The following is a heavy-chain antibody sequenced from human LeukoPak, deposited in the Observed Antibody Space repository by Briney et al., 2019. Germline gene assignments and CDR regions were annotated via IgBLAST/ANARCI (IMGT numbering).Heavy chain of an antibody. CDR3: ARAWGEFAHEYNWFDP. CDR2: FSGGGGTT. J-gene: IGHJ5*02. V-gene: IGHV3-23*01. Sequence: GGSLRLSCAASGFTFSSYAMSWVRQAPGKGLEWVSTFSGGGGTTYYADSVKGRFTISRDNAKNTLYLQMNSLRAEDTAVYYCARAWGEFAHEYNWFDPWGQGTLVTVSS. D-gene: IGHD3-16*01. CDR1: GFTFSSYA.